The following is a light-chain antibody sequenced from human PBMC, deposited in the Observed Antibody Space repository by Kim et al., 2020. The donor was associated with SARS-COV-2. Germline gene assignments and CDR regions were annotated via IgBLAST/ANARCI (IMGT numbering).Light chain of an antibody. V-gene: IGKV1-9*01. CDR1: QGIDNH. CDR3: QQLNTYPWT. Sequence: ASVGDRVAVTCRTSQGIDNHLAWYQQKPGKAPKLLIFAASTLLSGVPSRFSGSGSGTEFTLTVSSLQPEDFAIYYCQQLNTYPWTFGQGTKVDIK. J-gene: IGKJ1*01. CDR2: AAS.